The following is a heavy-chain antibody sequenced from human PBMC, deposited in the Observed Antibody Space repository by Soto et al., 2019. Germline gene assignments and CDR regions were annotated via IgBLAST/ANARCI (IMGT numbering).Heavy chain of an antibody. Sequence: PSETLSLTCTVSGGSISSSSYYWGWIRQPPGKGLEWIGSIYYSGSTYYNPSLKSRVSISVDTSKSQFSLKLSSVTAADTAVYYCASIAAAGTVDWYFDLWGRGTLVTVSS. D-gene: IGHD6-13*01. CDR2: IYYSGST. J-gene: IGHJ2*01. CDR1: GGSISSSSYY. V-gene: IGHV4-39*01. CDR3: ASIAAAGTVDWYFDL.